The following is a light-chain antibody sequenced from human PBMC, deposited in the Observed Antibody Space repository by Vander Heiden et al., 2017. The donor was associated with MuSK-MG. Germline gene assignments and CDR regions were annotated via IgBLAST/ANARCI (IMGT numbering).Light chain of an antibody. CDR2: GSS. CDR3: QQYNNWPPFT. J-gene: IGKJ3*01. V-gene: IGKV3-15*01. Sequence: EIVMTQSPATLSVSPGERATLSCRASQSVSSNLAWYQQKPGQAPRLLNYGSSTRATGIPARFSGSGSGTEFTLTISSLHSEEFAVYYCQQYNNWPPFTFGHGTKVDIK. CDR1: QSVSSN.